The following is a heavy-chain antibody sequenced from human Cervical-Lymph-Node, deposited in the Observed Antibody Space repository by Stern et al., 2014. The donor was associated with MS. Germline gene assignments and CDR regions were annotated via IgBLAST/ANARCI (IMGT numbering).Heavy chain of an antibody. CDR2: ISYHGSNK. Sequence: QVQLVESGGGVVQPGRSLRLSCAASGFTFSSYGMNWVRQAPGKGLEWVEVISYHGSNKYYADSVKVRFTISRDNSKNTLYLQINSLRAEDTAVYYCAKDEDYYDSSGYLGWYFDLWGRGTLVTVSS. V-gene: IGHV3-30*18. CDR3: AKDEDYYDSSGYLGWYFDL. J-gene: IGHJ2*01. D-gene: IGHD3-22*01. CDR1: GFTFSSYG.